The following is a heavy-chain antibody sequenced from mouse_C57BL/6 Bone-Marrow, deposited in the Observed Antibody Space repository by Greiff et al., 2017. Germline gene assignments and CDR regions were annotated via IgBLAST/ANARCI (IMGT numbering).Heavy chain of an antibody. CDR1: GHTFTSYW. V-gene: IGHV1-53*01. D-gene: IGHD2-12*01. CDR2: INPSNGGT. Sequence: VQLQQPGTELVKPGASVKLSCKASGHTFTSYWMHWVKQRPGQGLEWIGNINPSNGGTNYNEKFKSKATLTVDKSSSTAYMQLSSLTSEDSAVYYCAREKDSYHYAMDYWGQGTSVTVSS. CDR3: AREKDSYHYAMDY. J-gene: IGHJ4*01.